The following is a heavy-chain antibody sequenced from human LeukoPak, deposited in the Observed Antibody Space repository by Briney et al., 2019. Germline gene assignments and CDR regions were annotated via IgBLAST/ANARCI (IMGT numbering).Heavy chain of an antibody. V-gene: IGHV1-2*02. CDR3: ARDKRARLRLGELGIFDY. CDR2: INPNSGGT. Sequence: ASVKVSCKASGYTFTGYYMHWVRQAPGQGLGWMGWINPNSGGTNYAQKFQGRVTMTRDTSISTVYMELSRLRSDDTAVYYCARDKRARLRLGELGIFDYWGQGTLVTVSS. J-gene: IGHJ4*02. CDR1: GYTFTGYY. D-gene: IGHD3-16*01.